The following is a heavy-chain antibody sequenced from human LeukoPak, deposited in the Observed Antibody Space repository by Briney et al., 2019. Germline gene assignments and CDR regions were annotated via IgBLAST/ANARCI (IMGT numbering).Heavy chain of an antibody. CDR3: ARVDCSGGSCYSNY. J-gene: IGHJ4*02. CDR2: IYYSGST. V-gene: IGHV4-59*01. CDR1: GGSISSYY. D-gene: IGHD2-15*01. Sequence: SETLSLTCTVSGGSISSYYWSWLRQPPGKGLEGLGYIYYSGSTNYNPSLKSRVTISVDTSKNQFSLKLSSVTAADTAVYYCARVDCSGGSCYSNYWGQGTLVTVSS.